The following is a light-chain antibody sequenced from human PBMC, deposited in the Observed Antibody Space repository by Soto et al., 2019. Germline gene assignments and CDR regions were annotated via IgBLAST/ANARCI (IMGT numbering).Light chain of an antibody. J-gene: IGLJ1*01. CDR1: RRDIGGYDF. Sequence: QSAMIEPPSASGSPGQSVTISCTGTRRDIGGYDFVSWYQQHPGKAPKLLISEVTKRPSGVPDRFSGSKSGNTASLTISGLQSDDEADYYRCPFAGGTNLVFGTGTKVTVL. CDR2: EVT. V-gene: IGLV2-8*01. CDR3: CPFAGGTNLV.